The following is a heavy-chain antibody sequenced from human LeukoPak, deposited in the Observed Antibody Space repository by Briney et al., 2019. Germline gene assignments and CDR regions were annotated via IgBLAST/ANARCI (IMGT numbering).Heavy chain of an antibody. CDR3: ARSPLSTLKSFDS. D-gene: IGHD3-16*01. V-gene: IGHV3-23*01. CDR1: GFTFSNYA. Sequence: GGSLRLSCAASGFTFSNYAMSWVRQAPRKGPEWLSTFSASGANTYYADSVRGRFTISRDNSKGTLYLQMDGLRAEDTAFYYCARSPLSTLKSFDSWGQGTLVSVS. CDR2: FSASGANT. J-gene: IGHJ4*02.